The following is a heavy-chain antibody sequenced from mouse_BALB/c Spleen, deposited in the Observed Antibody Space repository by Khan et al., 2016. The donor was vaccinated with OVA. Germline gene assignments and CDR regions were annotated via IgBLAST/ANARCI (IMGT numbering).Heavy chain of an antibody. CDR3: ERYTMITLYAMDY. CDR1: GDSITSGY. J-gene: IGHJ4*01. CDR2: ISYSGNT. D-gene: IGHD2-4*01. Sequence: EVQLQESGPSLVKPSQTLSLTCSVTGDSITSGYWNWIRKFPGNKLEYMGYISYSGNTYYNPSLKSRISITRDTSKNQYYLQLNSVTTEDTATYYCERYTMITLYAMDYWGQGTSGTVSS. V-gene: IGHV3-8*02.